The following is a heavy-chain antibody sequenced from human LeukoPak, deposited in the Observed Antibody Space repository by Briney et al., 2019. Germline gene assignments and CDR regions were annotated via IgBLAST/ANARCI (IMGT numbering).Heavy chain of an antibody. J-gene: IGHJ4*02. CDR3: VKTAYGDYGYFDY. D-gene: IGHD4-17*01. V-gene: IGHV3-7*03. CDR1: GFTFSNYW. Sequence: GGSLRLSCAASGFTFSNYWMNWVRQAPGKGLEWVANIKRDGSEKYYVDSVKGRVTISRDNAKNLLYLQMNSLRAEDTAVYYCVKTAYGDYGYFDYWGQGTLVTVSS. CDR2: IKRDGSEK.